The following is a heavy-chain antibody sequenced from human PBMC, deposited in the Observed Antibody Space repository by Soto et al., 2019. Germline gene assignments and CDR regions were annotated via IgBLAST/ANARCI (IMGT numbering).Heavy chain of an antibody. CDR1: GCSISSGDYY. Sequence: TLSLTCTVSGCSISSGDYYWTWIRQPPGKGLEWTAYIHNSVSTHYNPSLKSRVTISVDTSKNQFSLKLSSVTAADTAVYYCARCRYSGSYFFEYWGQGILVTVSS. D-gene: IGHD1-26*01. V-gene: IGHV4-30-4*01. J-gene: IGHJ4*02. CDR3: ARCRYSGSYFFEY. CDR2: IHNSVST.